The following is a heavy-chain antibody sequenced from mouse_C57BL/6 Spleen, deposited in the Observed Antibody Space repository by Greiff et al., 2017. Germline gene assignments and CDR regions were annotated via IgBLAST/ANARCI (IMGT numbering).Heavy chain of an antibody. J-gene: IGHJ2*01. V-gene: IGHV1-55*01. Sequence: QVQLQQPGAELVKPGASVKMSCKASGYTFTSYWITWVKQRPGQGLEWIGDIYPGSGSTNYNEKFKSKATLTVDTSSSTAYMQLSSLTSEGSAVYYCASPPIYYYGSSYGNWGQGTTLTVSS. CDR3: ASPPIYYYGSSYGN. CDR1: GYTFTSYW. D-gene: IGHD1-1*01. CDR2: IYPGSGST.